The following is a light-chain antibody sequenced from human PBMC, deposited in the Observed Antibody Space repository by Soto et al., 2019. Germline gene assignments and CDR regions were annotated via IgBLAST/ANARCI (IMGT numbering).Light chain of an antibody. V-gene: IGLV2-23*02. CDR3: CSYAGNSEV. CDR2: EVT. J-gene: IGLJ1*01. CDR1: SGDVGGYNL. Sequence: QSALTQPASVSGFPGQSITIPCTGTSGDVGGYNLVSWYQQHPGKAPKLMIYEVTERPSGVSNRLSGSKSGNTASLTISGLQPDDEADYYCCSYAGNSEVFGTGTKVTVL.